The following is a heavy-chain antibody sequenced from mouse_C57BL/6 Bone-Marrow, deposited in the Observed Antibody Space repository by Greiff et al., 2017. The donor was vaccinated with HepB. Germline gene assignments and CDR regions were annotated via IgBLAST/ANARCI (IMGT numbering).Heavy chain of an antibody. Sequence: VQRVESGPGLVAPSQSLSITCTVSGFSLTSYGVHWVRQPPGKGLEWLVVIWSDGSTTSNSALKSRLSISKDNSKSQVFLKMNSLQTDDTAMYYCARHGTTAFAMDYWGQGTSVTVSS. CDR2: IWSDGST. V-gene: IGHV2-6-1*01. CDR3: ARHGTTAFAMDY. J-gene: IGHJ4*01. CDR1: GFSLTSYG. D-gene: IGHD1-2*01.